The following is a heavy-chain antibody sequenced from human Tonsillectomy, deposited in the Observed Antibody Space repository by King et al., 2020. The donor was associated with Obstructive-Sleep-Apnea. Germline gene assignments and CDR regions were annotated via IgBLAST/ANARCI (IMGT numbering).Heavy chain of an antibody. CDR1: GFTFSTYS. CDR2: ISSSSSYI. D-gene: IGHD3-22*01. Sequence: VQLVESGGGLVKPGGSLRLSCAASGFTFSTYSMNWVRQAPGKGLEWVSSISSSSSYIYYADSVKGRFTISRDNAKNSLYLQMNRLRAEDTAVYYCAKARGDYDSTFDYWGQGTLVTVSS. J-gene: IGHJ4*02. CDR3: AKARGDYDSTFDY. V-gene: IGHV3-21*01.